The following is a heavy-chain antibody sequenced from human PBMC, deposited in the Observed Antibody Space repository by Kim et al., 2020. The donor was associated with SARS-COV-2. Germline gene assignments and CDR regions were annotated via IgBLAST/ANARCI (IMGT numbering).Heavy chain of an antibody. Sequence: RVTISVDTSKNQFSLKLSSVTAADTAVYYCARGGSREHPPYGDDQAPFDYWGQGTLVTVSS. D-gene: IGHD4-17*01. CDR3: ARGGSREHPPYGDDQAPFDY. J-gene: IGHJ4*02. V-gene: IGHV4-59*09.